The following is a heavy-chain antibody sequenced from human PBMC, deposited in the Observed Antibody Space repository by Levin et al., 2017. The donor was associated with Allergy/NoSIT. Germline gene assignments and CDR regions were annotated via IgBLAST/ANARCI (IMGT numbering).Heavy chain of an antibody. D-gene: IGHD2-15*01. CDR2: IYPNSGGT. CDR3: ARDGGGINFDY. Sequence: GASVKVSCKASGYTFTDYFMHWVRQAPGQGLEWMGRIYPNSGGTNYAQKFQGRVTMTRDTSISTAYMELSRLRSDDTALYYCARDGGGINFDYWGQGTLVTVSS. CDR1: GYTFTDYF. J-gene: IGHJ4*02. V-gene: IGHV1-2*06.